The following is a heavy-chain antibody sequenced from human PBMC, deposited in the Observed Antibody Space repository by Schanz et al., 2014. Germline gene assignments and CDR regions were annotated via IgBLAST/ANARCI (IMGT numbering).Heavy chain of an antibody. CDR1: GFTFSNFG. CDR2: ISSDGTNK. D-gene: IGHD6-6*01. Sequence: QVQLVESVGGVVQPGRSLRLSCAASGFTFSNFGLHWVRQAPGKGLNWVAVISSDGTNKYYADSVQGRFTLSKDFSKDTLYLQLTSLRPEDTAVYYCARLATSKSRLGDAVDIWGQGTMVTVSS. V-gene: IGHV3-30*03. J-gene: IGHJ3*02. CDR3: ARLATSKSRLGDAVDI.